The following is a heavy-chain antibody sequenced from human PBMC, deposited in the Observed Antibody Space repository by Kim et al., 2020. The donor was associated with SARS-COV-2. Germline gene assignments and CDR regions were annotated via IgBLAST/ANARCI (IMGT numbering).Heavy chain of an antibody. CDR1: GGSFSGYY. Sequence: SETLSLTCAVYGGSFSGYYWSWIRQPPGKGLEWIGEINHSGSTNYNPSLKSRVTISVDTSKNQFSLKLSSVTAADTAVYYCARHTTVTRALGYWGQGTLVTVSS. J-gene: IGHJ4*02. D-gene: IGHD4-17*01. V-gene: IGHV4-34*01. CDR3: ARHTTVTRALGY. CDR2: INHSGST.